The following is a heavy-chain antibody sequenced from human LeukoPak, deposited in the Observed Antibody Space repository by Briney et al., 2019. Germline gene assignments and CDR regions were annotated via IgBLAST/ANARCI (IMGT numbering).Heavy chain of an antibody. J-gene: IGHJ4*02. CDR3: ARARPDTAMAVDY. CDR2: IYNSGST. D-gene: IGHD5-18*01. Sequence: SETLSLTRTVSGGSISSYYWSWVRQPPGKGLEWIGYIYNSGSTNYNPSLKSRVTISVDTSKNQFSLKLSSVTAADTAVYYCARARPDTAMAVDYWGQGTLVTVSS. CDR1: GGSISSYY. V-gene: IGHV4-59*01.